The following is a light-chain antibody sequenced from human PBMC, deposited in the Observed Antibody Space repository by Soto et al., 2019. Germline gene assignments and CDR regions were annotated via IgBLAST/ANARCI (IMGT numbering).Light chain of an antibody. J-gene: IGKJ4*01. CDR3: LQDYNLPLT. CDR2: AAS. Sequence: AIQMTQSPSSVSASLGDRVTITCRASQDIGNDLAWYQQRPGQAPKLLIYAASSLQSGLPSRFSGGGSGTDFTLTINNLQPGDIATYYCLQDYNLPLTFGGGTKVEIK. CDR1: QDIGND. V-gene: IGKV1-6*01.